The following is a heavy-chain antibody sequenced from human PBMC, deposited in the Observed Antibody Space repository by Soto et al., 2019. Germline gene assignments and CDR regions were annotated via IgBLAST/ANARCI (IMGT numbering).Heavy chain of an antibody. D-gene: IGHD6-6*01. CDR2: ISSAVNT. CDR1: GFTFSNYA. CDR3: AKQVRDGTSSPYYFDY. J-gene: IGHJ4*02. Sequence: GGSLRLSCAVSGFTFSNYAMSWGRQAPGKGLEWVSAISSAVNTYYADSVKGRFTISRDNSKNTLSLQMNSLRAEDTAVYYCAKQVRDGTSSPYYFDYWGQGTLVTASS. V-gene: IGHV3-23*01.